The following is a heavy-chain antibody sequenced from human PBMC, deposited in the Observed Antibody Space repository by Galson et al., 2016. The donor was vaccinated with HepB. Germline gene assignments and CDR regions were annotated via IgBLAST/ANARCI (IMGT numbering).Heavy chain of an antibody. D-gene: IGHD6-19*01. CDR3: ARPLGTYSSGWSGGFDY. CDR2: IDWDGEK. CDR1: GFSLNTTAMR. Sequence: PALVKPTQTLTLTCSFSGFSLNTTAMRVNWIRQPPGKALEWLARIDWDGEKFYSTSLKTRLTISKDTSKNQVVLTMTNMDPVDTATYFCARPLGTYSSGWSGGFDYCGLGTLVTVSS. J-gene: IGHJ4*03. V-gene: IGHV2-70*04.